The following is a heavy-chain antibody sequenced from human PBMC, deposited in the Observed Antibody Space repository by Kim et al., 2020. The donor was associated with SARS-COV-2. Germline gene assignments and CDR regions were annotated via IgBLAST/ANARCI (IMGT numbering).Heavy chain of an antibody. D-gene: IGHD4-4*01. CDR3: ARGYYSSYDY. Sequence: TNSTPKSKGRAPITKDTHASTAYLELNSLRAEDTAVYFCARGYYSSYDYWGQGTLVTVSS. J-gene: IGHJ4*02. CDR2: T. V-gene: IGHV1-3*01.